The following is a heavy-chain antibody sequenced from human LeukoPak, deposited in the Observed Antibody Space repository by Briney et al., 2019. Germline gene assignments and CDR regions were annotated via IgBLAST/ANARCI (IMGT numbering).Heavy chain of an antibody. CDR2: IFYSGST. CDR1: GGSISSSTYY. J-gene: IGHJ3*02. Sequence: SETLSLTCTVSGGSISSSTYYWGWIRRPPGKGLEWIGNIFYSGSTYYHPSLKSRVTISVDTSKNQFSLKLDSVTAADTAVYYCARLGPGYSSTWSNDAFAIWGQGTVVTVSS. V-gene: IGHV4-39*01. CDR3: ARLGPGYSSTWSNDAFAI. D-gene: IGHD6-13*01.